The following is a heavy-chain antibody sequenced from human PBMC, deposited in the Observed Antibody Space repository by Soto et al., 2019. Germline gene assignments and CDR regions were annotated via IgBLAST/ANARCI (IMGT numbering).Heavy chain of an antibody. CDR2: ILVGGST. CDR1: GFTCRSYD. CDR3: AKATATGGGAFDI. V-gene: IGHV3-23*01. J-gene: IGHJ3*02. D-gene: IGHD2-8*02. Sequence: VQLLESGGGLVQPGGSLRLSCAASGFTCRSYDMSWVRQAPGKGLEWVSTILVGGSTHYPDSVKGRFTISRDNSKNTVFLQMNSLTAGDTAVYYCAKATATGGGAFDICGQGTMVTVSS.